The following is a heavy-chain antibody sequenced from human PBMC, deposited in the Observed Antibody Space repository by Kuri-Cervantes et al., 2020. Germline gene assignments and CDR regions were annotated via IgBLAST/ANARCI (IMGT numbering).Heavy chain of an antibody. CDR2: IIPIFGTA. V-gene: IGHV1-69*05. CDR1: GGTFSSYA. D-gene: IGHD3-22*01. CDR3: ASSYDSSGSTY. J-gene: IGHJ4*02. Sequence: SVKVSCKASGGTFSSYAISWVRQAPGQGLEWIGGIIPIFGTANYAQKFQGRVTITTDESTSTAHMVLSSLRSEDTAVYYCASSYDSSGSTYWGQGTLVTVSS.